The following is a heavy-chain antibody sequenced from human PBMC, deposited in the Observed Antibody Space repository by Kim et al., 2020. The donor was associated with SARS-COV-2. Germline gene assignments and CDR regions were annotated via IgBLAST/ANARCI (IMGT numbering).Heavy chain of an antibody. CDR2: IYYSGST. CDR3: AREGDDYASNWFDP. V-gene: IGHV4-61*01. J-gene: IGHJ5*02. CDR1: GGSVSSGIYY. Sequence: SETLSLTCIVSGGSVSSGIYYWSWIRQPPVKGLEWIGYIYYSGSTNYNPSLKSRVTISVDTSKNQFSLKLSSVTAADTAVYYRAREGDDYASNWFDPWGQGALVTVSS. D-gene: IGHD3-10*01.